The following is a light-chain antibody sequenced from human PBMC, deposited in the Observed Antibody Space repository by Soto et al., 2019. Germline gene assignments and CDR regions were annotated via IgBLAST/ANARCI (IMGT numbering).Light chain of an antibody. CDR2: GAS. CDR1: QTISSSY. V-gene: IGKV3-20*01. CDR3: QLYGNSFT. Sequence: EIVFTHSPCTLSLSPGERVTLSCRTSQTISSSYLAWYQQKPGQAPRLLIYGASSRATGIPDRFSGSESGTDFTLTISSLEPEDFAVYYCQLYGNSFTFGPGTKVDIK. J-gene: IGKJ3*01.